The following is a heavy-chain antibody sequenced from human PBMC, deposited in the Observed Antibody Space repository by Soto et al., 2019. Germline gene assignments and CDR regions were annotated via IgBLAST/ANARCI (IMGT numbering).Heavy chain of an antibody. D-gene: IGHD3-3*01. CDR3: AREIHDFWSGYVDY. J-gene: IGHJ4*02. V-gene: IGHV3-66*01. CDR1: GFTVSSNY. CDR2: IYSGGST. Sequence: GGSLRLSCAASGFTVSSNYMSWVRQAPGKGLEWVSVIYSGGSTYYADSVKGRFTISRDNSKNTLYLQMNSLRAEDTAVYYCAREIHDFWSGYVDYWGQGTLVTVSS.